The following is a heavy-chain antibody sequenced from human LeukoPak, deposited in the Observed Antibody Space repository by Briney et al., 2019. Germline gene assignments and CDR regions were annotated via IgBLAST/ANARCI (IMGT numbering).Heavy chain of an antibody. CDR2: VYHSGST. CDR3: AGAYCGGDCYSGRTFDI. V-gene: IGHV4-4*02. D-gene: IGHD2-21*02. J-gene: IGHJ3*02. Sequence: SETLSLTCAVSGGSISSGYWWSWVRQPPGKGLEWIGEVYHSGSTNYSPSLKSRVTLSVDKSKNQFSLRLGSVTAADTAVYYCAGAYCGGDCYSGRTFDIWGQGTMVTVSS. CDR1: GGSISSGYW.